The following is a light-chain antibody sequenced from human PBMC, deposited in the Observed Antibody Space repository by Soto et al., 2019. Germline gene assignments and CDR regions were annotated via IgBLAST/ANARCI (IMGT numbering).Light chain of an antibody. J-gene: IGKJ5*01. Sequence: ESVLKQSPGTLSLSPGERATLSCRASQSVSSSYLAWYQQKPGQAPRLLIYGASSRATGIPDRFSGSGSGTEFTLTISSLQSEDFAVYYCQQYHNWPPITFGQGTLLEIK. CDR2: GAS. V-gene: IGKV3-20*01. CDR3: QQYHNWPPIT. CDR1: QSVSSSY.